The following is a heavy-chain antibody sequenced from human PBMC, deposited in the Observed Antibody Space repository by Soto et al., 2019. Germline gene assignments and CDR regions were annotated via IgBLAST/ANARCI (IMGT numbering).Heavy chain of an antibody. V-gene: IGHV3-30-3*01. J-gene: IGHJ4*02. CDR2: ISYDGSNK. D-gene: IGHD4-17*01. CDR3: ASAQGDDYGDSIDY. Sequence: QVQLVESGGGVVQPGRSLRLSCAASGFTFSSYAMHWVRQAPGKGLEWVAVISYDGSNKYYADSVKGRFTISRDNSKNTRYLQMNSLRAEDTAVYYCASAQGDDYGDSIDYWGQGTLVTVSS. CDR1: GFTFSSYA.